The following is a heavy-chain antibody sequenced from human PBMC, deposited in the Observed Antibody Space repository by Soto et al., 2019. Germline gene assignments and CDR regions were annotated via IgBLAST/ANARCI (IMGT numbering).Heavy chain of an antibody. J-gene: IGHJ5*01. D-gene: IGHD1-1*01. CDR2: VHISGHS. V-gene: IGHV4-4*02. CDR3: ARVRQGCSANNCYFDP. CDR1: GGSVRSPDW. Sequence: PSETLSLTCTLSGGSVRSPDWWNGFRQSPDKGLEWIAEVHISGHSNYNPSLRSRVSVSIDSSKNQFYLNLNSVTAADTAIYYCARVRQGCSANNCYFDPWGQGTQVTVSS.